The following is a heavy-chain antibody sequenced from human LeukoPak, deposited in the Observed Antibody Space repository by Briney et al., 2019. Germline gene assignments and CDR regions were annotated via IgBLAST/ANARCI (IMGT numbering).Heavy chain of an antibody. CDR2: MNPNSGNT. D-gene: IGHD3-22*01. Sequence: GASVKVSCKASGYTFTSYDINWVRQATGQGLEWMGWMNPNSGNTGYAQKFQGRVTMTRNTSISTAYMELSSLRSEDTAVYYCAGGRSGYYPKDYWGQGTLVTVSS. CDR1: GYTFTSYD. V-gene: IGHV1-8*01. J-gene: IGHJ4*02. CDR3: AGGRSGYYPKDY.